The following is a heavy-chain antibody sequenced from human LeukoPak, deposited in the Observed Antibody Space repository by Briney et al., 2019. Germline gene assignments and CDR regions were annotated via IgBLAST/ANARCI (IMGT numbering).Heavy chain of an antibody. D-gene: IGHD5-12*01. CDR3: TTGGSVIVAGTRAFDI. CDR2: IKSEIDGGAT. CDR1: GFSFSYTW. V-gene: IGHV3-15*07. J-gene: IGHJ3*02. Sequence: GGSLRLSCATSGFSFSYTWVNWVRQAPGKGLEWVGRIKSEIDGGATDYAAPVQGRFTISRDDSQATLYVQMNSLKTEDTAVYYCTTGGSVIVAGTRAFDIWGQGTMVTVSS.